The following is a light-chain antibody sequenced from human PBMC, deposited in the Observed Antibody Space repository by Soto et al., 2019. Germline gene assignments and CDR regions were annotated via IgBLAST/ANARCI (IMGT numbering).Light chain of an antibody. J-gene: IGKJ2*01. V-gene: IGKV4-1*01. Sequence: DIVMTQSPEFLAVSLGERATINCKSSQSVLDSALNKNHLAWYQQKPGQPPKLLFYWASTRESGVPDRFSGSGSGTDFTLTIGSLQAEDVAVYYCQQYYDIPYTFGQGTRLEI. CDR3: QQYYDIPYT. CDR2: WAS. CDR1: QSVLDSALNKNH.